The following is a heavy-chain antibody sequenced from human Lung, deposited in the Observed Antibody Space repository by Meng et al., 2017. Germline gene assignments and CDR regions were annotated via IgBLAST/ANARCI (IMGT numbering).Heavy chain of an antibody. CDR2: IFYSGNS. CDR3: ARHGLPGITPSGAVIGGNWFDP. Sequence: QVQLQESGPGLVKPSETLSLICTVSGRSMITSDYYWGWIRRPPGKGLEWIGSIFYSGNSQYNPSLQSRVTISVATSRTQFSLTLTSLTAADTAIYYCARHGLPGITPSGAVIGGNWFDPWGQGILVTVSS. CDR1: GRSMITSDYY. V-gene: IGHV4-39*01. J-gene: IGHJ5*02. D-gene: IGHD3-16*01.